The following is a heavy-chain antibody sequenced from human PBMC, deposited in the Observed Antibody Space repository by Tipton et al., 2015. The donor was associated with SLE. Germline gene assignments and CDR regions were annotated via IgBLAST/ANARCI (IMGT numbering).Heavy chain of an antibody. CDR2: IRYDGTNK. CDR3: AKDSGDSSGSYTPHYFDY. J-gene: IGHJ4*02. Sequence: SLRLSCAASGFTFFNYCMHWVRQAPGKGLEWVAFIRYDGTNKYHADSAKGRFTISRDNSKNTLYLQMNSLRPEDTAVYYCAKDSGDSSGSYTPHYFDYWGQGTLVTVSS. V-gene: IGHV3-30*02. CDR1: GFTFFNYC. D-gene: IGHD3-22*01.